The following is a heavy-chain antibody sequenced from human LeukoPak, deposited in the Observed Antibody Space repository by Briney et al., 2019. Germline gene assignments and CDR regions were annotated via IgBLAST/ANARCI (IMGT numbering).Heavy chain of an antibody. CDR1: GYSISSGYY. J-gene: IGHJ4*02. D-gene: IGHD6-19*01. V-gene: IGHV4-38-2*02. CDR2: IYHSGST. CDR3: ARESSSGSPGY. Sequence: PSETLSLTCTVSGYSISSGYYWGWIRQPPGKGLEWIGSIYHSGSTYYNPSLKSRVTISVDTSKNQFSLKLSSVTAADTAVYYCARESSSGSPGYWGQGTLVTVSS.